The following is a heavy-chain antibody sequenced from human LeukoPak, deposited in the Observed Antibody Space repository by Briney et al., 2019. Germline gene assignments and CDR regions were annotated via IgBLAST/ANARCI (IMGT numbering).Heavy chain of an antibody. Sequence: GGSLRLSRAASGFTFSNYWMSCVRQAPGEGLEWVANIKEDGSEKYYVDSVKGRFTISRDNARNSLYLQMTSPRAEDTAVYYCASGRQLGYWGQGTLVTVSS. D-gene: IGHD6-13*01. V-gene: IGHV3-7*01. CDR1: GFTFSNYW. CDR3: ASGRQLGY. J-gene: IGHJ4*02. CDR2: IKEDGSEK.